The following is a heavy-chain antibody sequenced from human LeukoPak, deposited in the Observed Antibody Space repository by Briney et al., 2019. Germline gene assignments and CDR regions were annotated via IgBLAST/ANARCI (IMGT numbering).Heavy chain of an antibody. Sequence: PLASVKVSCKASGYTFTGYYMHWVRQAPGQGLEWMGWINPNSGGTNYAQKFQGRATTTRDTSISTAYMELSRLRSDDTAVYYCARNGLMLDSRGLDNWFDPWGQGTLVTVSS. D-gene: IGHD3-22*01. J-gene: IGHJ5*02. V-gene: IGHV1-2*02. CDR1: GYTFTGYY. CDR2: INPNSGGT. CDR3: ARNGLMLDSRGLDNWFDP.